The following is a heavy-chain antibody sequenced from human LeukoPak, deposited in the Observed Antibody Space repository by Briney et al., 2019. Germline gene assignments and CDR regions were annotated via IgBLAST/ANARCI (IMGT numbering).Heavy chain of an antibody. CDR3: ARDPSSVTLYFFDY. V-gene: IGHV1-2*02. D-gene: IGHD4-11*01. CDR2: IDANNGDT. J-gene: IGHJ4*02. Sequence: APVTISCKASGYTFSGNYIHWLRQAPGQGLEWMGWIDANNGDTKSAQKFQGRVTMSRDTSISTAYMDLSSLSPDDAAVYYCARDPSSVTLYFFDYWGQGTLVTVSS. CDR1: GYTFSGNY.